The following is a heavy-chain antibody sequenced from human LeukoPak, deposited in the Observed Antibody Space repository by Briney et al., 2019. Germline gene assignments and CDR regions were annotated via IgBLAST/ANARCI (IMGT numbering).Heavy chain of an antibody. V-gene: IGHV4-61*09. CDR1: GDSLTSGSRY. Sequence: SETLSLTCTVPGDSLTSGSRYWSWIRQPAGKGLEWIGHFYSSTRTTYNPSLESRVTISGDTAKNQFSLKLDSVTAADTAVYFCARCMSELDYGDYAYYCHMDVWGKGTTVTVSS. D-gene: IGHD4-17*01. CDR3: ARCMSELDYGDYAYYCHMDV. CDR2: FYSSTRT. J-gene: IGHJ6*04.